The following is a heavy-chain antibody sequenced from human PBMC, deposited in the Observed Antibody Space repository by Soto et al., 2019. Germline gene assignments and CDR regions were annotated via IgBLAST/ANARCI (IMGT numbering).Heavy chain of an antibody. CDR2: IYYSVST. CDR3: AIGGNLAVAGLLFDY. CDR1: GGSISSGDYY. J-gene: IGHJ4*02. V-gene: IGHV4-30-4*01. D-gene: IGHD6-19*01. Sequence: SETLSLTCTVSGGSISSGDYYCSWIRQPPGKGLEWSGYIYYSVSTYYNPSLKSRVTISVDTSKNQFSLKLSSVTAADTAVYYCAIGGNLAVAGLLFDYWGQGTLVTVSS.